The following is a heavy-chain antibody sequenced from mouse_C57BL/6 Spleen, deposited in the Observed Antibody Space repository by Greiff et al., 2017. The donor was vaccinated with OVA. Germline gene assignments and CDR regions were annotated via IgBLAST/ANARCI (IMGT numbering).Heavy chain of an antibody. CDR1: GFSLTSYG. D-gene: IGHD3-1*01. CDR3: ASRAGRYAMDY. J-gene: IGHJ4*01. V-gene: IGHV2-6*01. Sequence: QVQLQQSGPGLVAPSQSLSITCTVSGFSLTSYGVDWVRQSPGKGLEWLGVIWGVGSTNYNSALKSRLSISKDNSKSQVFLKMNSLQTDDTAMYYCASRAGRYAMDYWGQGTSVTVSS. CDR2: IWGVGST.